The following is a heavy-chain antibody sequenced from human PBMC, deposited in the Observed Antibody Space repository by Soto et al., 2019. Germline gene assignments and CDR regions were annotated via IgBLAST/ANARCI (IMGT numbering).Heavy chain of an antibody. CDR1: GFTFTRYI. CDR2: ISSTTNYI. V-gene: IGHV3-21*06. Sequence: EVQLVASGGGLVKPGGSLRLSCAASGFTFTRYIMNWVRQAPGKGLEWVSSISSTTNYIYYGDSMKGRFNISRDNAKNSLYLEMNGLRAEDTAVYYWARESEDLTSNFDYWGQGTLVTVAS. CDR3: ARESEDLTSNFDY. J-gene: IGHJ4*02.